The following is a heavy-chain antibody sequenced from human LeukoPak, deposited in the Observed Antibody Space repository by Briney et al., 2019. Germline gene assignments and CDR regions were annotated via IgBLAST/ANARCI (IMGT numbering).Heavy chain of an antibody. D-gene: IGHD6-13*01. J-gene: IGHJ5*02. CDR1: GFTFSSYW. Sequence: GGSLRLSCAASGFTFSSYWMTWVRQAPGKGLEWVANIKQDGSEKYYVDSVKGRFTISRDNAKNSLYLQMNSLRAEDTAVYYCARGLYSSSWYRGSYLCWFDPWGQGTLVTVSS. CDR2: IKQDGSEK. V-gene: IGHV3-7*01. CDR3: ARGLYSSSWYRGSYLCWFDP.